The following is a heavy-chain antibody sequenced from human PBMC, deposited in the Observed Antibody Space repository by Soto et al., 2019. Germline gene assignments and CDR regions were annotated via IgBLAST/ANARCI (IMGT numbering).Heavy chain of an antibody. Sequence: QVQLQQSGPRLVKPSETLSLTCTVSSGPDRSHNWGWIRQPPGRGLEWIGYVYYTGDTAYNPSLRXRVTISADTSTNDISLALNSVTAADTAVYYCARQGIDYLHGLVDVWGQGTTVSXSS. D-gene: IGHD4-17*01. V-gene: IGHV4-59*08. CDR3: ARQGIDYLHGLVDV. CDR2: VYYTGDT. J-gene: IGHJ6*02. CDR1: SGPDRSHN.